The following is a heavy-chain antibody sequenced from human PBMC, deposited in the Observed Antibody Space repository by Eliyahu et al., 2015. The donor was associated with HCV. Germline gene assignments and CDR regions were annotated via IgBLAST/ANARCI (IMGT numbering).Heavy chain of an antibody. CDR1: GFTFSSYS. Sequence: EVQLVESGGGLVKPGGSLRLXCAAXGFTFSSYSMNWVRQAPGKGLEWVSSISSSSSYIYYADSVKGRFTISRDNAKNSLYLQMNSLRAEDTAVYYCARGGVTTVTTWGQGTLVTVSS. CDR3: ARGGVTTVTT. D-gene: IGHD4-17*01. J-gene: IGHJ5*02. V-gene: IGHV3-21*01. CDR2: ISSSSSYI.